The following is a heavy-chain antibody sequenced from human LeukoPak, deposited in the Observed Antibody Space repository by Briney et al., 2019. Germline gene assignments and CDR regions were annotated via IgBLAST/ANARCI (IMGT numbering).Heavy chain of an antibody. D-gene: IGHD2-2*02. CDR1: GFTFSSYA. V-gene: IGHV3-23*01. Sequence: GGSLRLSCAASGFTFSSYAMSWVRQAPGKGLEWVSAISGSGGSTYYADSVKGRFTISRDNSKNTLYLQMNSLRAEDTAVYYCAKDARSCSSSACYTVTTYYFDYWGQGTLVTVSS. CDR2: ISGSGGST. J-gene: IGHJ4*02. CDR3: AKDARSCSSSACYTVTTYYFDY.